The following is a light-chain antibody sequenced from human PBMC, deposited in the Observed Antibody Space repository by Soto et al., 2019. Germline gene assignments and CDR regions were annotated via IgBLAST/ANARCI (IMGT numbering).Light chain of an antibody. V-gene: IGKV3-11*01. CDR2: GTY. J-gene: IGKJ5*01. CDR3: KQRSSWPIT. Sequence: EIVMTQSPVTLSVSPGERATLSCRASQNISRSLAWYQQKPGQGHSLLIYGTYTRAGGIQARFSGSGSGTDFTVTIRSLEPEDFAVYYCKQRSSWPITFGPGTRLEIK. CDR1: QNISRS.